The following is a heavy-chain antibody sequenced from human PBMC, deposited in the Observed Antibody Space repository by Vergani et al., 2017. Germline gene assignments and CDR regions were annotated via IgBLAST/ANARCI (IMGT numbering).Heavy chain of an antibody. Sequence: VQLVESGGGLVQPGRSLRLSCAASGFTFSSYGMHWVRQAPGKGLEWVAVISYDGSNKYYADSVKGRFTISRDNSKNTLYLQMNSLRAEDTAVYYCARDRAFDIWGQGTMVTVSS. CDR3: ARDRAFDI. V-gene: IGHV3-30*03. CDR2: ISYDGSNK. CDR1: GFTFSSYG. J-gene: IGHJ3*02.